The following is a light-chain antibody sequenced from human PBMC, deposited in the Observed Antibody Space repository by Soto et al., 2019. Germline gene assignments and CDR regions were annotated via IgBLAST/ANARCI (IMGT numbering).Light chain of an antibody. CDR2: DAS. J-gene: IGKJ2*01. CDR3: QQSYNTLMYT. CDR1: QSISSY. V-gene: IGKV1-39*01. Sequence: DIQMTQSPSSLSASVGDRVSITCRASQSISSYLNWYQQKPGKAPKLLIYDASGLQSGVPSRFSGSGSGTDFTLTISSLQPEDFATYYCQQSYNTLMYTFGQGTKLEIK.